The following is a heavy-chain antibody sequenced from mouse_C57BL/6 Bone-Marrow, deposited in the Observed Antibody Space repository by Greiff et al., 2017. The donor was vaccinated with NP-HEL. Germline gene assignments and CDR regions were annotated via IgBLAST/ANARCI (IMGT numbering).Heavy chain of an antibody. Sequence: EVQRVESGGDLVKPGGSLKLSCAASGFTFSSYGMSWVRQTPDKRLEWVATISSGGSYTYYPDSVKGRFTISRDNAKNTLYLQMSSLKSEDTAMSYCAKRPMITKDYAMDYWGQGTSVTVSS. V-gene: IGHV5-6*01. J-gene: IGHJ4*01. CDR3: AKRPMITKDYAMDY. D-gene: IGHD2-4*01. CDR2: ISSGGSYT. CDR1: GFTFSSYG.